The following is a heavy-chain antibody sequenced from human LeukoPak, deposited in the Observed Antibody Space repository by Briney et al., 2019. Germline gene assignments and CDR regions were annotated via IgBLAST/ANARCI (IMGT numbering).Heavy chain of an antibody. CDR2: IYYSGST. Sequence: LETLSLTCTVSGGSISSSSYYWSWIRQPPGKGLEWIGYIYYSGSTNYNPSLKSRVTISVDTSKNQFSLKLSSVTAADTAVYYCARAYYDFWSGLAYNWFDPWGQGTLVTVSS. CDR1: GGSISSSSYY. CDR3: ARAYYDFWSGLAYNWFDP. V-gene: IGHV4-61*01. D-gene: IGHD3-3*01. J-gene: IGHJ5*02.